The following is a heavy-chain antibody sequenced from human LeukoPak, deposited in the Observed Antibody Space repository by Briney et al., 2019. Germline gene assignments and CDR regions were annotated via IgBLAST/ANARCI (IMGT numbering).Heavy chain of an antibody. CDR2: INPNSGDT. J-gene: IGHJ6*03. Sequence: GASVKVSCKASGYTFTGYYVHWVRQAPGQGLEWIGWINPNSGDTNYAQEFQGRVTMTRDTSISTAYMELSGLRSDDTAVYYCARGDLVRHYYYMDVWGKGTTVTVSS. CDR3: ARGDLVRHYYYMDV. CDR1: GYTFTGYY. V-gene: IGHV1-2*02. D-gene: IGHD6-6*01.